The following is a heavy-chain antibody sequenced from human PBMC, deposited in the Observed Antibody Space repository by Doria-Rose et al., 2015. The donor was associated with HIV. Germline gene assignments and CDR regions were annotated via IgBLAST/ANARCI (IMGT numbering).Heavy chain of an antibody. CDR2: IFSDDER. Sequence: TLKGSGPVLVKPTETLTLTCTVSGVSLSSPGMGVSWIRQPPRKALEWLANIFSDDERSYKTSLKSRLTISRGTSKSQVVLTMTDMDPVDTATYYCARIKSSRWYHKYYFDFWGQGTLVIVSA. CDR3: ARIKSSRWYHKYYFDF. CDR1: GVSLSSPGMG. D-gene: IGHD6-13*01. J-gene: IGHJ4*02. V-gene: IGHV2-26*01.